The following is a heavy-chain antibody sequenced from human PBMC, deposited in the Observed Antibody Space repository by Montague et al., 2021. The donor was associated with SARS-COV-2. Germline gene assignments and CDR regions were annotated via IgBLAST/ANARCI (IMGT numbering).Heavy chain of an antibody. CDR3: ARYRRDGSYFLDY. CDR1: GGSIDSSSYH. CDR2: IYYSGSTS. J-gene: IGHJ4*02. V-gene: IGHV4-39*01. Sequence: SETLSLTCTVSGGSIDSSSYHWDWIRQSPGKGLEWIGSIYYSGSTSYYNPSLKSRVTISADTPKNQFSLKLTSVTAADTAVYYCARYRRDGSYFLDYWGQGTLVTVSS. D-gene: IGHD5-24*01.